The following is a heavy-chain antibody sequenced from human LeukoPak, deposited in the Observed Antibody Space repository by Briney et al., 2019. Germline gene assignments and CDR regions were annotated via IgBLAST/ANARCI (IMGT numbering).Heavy chain of an antibody. D-gene: IGHD1-26*01. CDR3: ARELRGSYPRGFGYYYYMDV. Sequence: SETLSLTCAVSGGSFSGYYWSWIRQPPGKGLEWIGEINHSGSTNYNPSLKSRVTISVDTSKNQFSLKLSSVAAADTAVYYCARELRGSYPRGFGYYYYMDVWGKGTTVTVSS. CDR1: GGSFSGYY. CDR2: INHSGST. J-gene: IGHJ6*03. V-gene: IGHV4-34*01.